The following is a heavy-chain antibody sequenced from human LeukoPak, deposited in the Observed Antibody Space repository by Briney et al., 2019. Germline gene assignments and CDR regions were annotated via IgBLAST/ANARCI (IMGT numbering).Heavy chain of an antibody. CDR1: GFTFSSYA. D-gene: IGHD6-19*01. Sequence: GGSLRLSCAASGFTFSSYAMHWVRLSPGKGLEYVSGISSNGGTTSYADSVQGRFTISRDNSKDTLYLQMGSLRGEDMAVYYRAKVGSGWPGYYFDYWGQGTLVTVSS. CDR2: ISSNGGTT. CDR3: AKVGSGWPGYYFDY. V-gene: IGHV3-64*02. J-gene: IGHJ4*02.